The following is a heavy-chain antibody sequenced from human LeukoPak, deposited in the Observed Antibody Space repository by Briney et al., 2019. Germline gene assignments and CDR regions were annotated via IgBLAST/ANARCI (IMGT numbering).Heavy chain of an antibody. D-gene: IGHD2-2*01. V-gene: IGHV1-69*01. J-gene: IGHJ4*02. CDR2: IIPIFGTA. CDR1: GGTFSSYA. CDR3: AWGTGYCSSTSCSSYYFDY. Sequence: ASVKVSCKASGGTFSSYAISWVRQAPGQGLEWMGGIIPIFGTANYAQKFQGRVTITADESRSTAYMELSSLRSEDTAVYYCAWGTGYCSSTSCSSYYFDYWGQGTLVTVSS.